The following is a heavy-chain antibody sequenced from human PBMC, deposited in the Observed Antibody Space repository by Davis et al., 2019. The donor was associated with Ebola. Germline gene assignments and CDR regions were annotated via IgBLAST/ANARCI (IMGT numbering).Heavy chain of an antibody. J-gene: IGHJ4*02. V-gene: IGHV3-73*01. CDR3: TSMHYYDSSGTVDY. CDR1: GFTFSGST. Sequence: GESLKISCAASGFTFSGSTMHWVRQASGKGLEWVGRIRSKAHSYATAYAAPVKGRFTVSRDDSKNTAYLQMHSLKTEDTAVYYCTSMHYYDSSGTVDYWGQGTLVTVSS. D-gene: IGHD3-22*01. CDR2: IRSKAHSYAT.